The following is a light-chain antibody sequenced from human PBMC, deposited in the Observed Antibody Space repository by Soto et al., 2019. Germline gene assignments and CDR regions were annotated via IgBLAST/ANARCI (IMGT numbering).Light chain of an antibody. J-gene: IGKJ4*01. V-gene: IGKV3-11*01. CDR2: EAS. CDR1: QSVGSY. CDR3: QQRSDWPLT. Sequence: EVVLTQSPATLSLSPGERATLSCRASQSVGSYLAWYQQKPGQAPRLLIYEASNRATGIPARFSGSGSGTDFTLTISSLEPEDFAVYYCQQRSDWPLTFGGGTTVEIK.